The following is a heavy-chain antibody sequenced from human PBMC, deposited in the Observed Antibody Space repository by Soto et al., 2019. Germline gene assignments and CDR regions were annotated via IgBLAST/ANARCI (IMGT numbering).Heavy chain of an antibody. CDR3: ARPTYYDFWSGYQTGYYFYGMEV. J-gene: IGHJ6*02. D-gene: IGHD3-3*01. CDR1: GGTFSSYG. Sequence: QVQLVQSGAEVKKPGSSVKVSCKASGGTFSSYGISWVRQAPGQGLEWMGGIIPIIGTANYAQKFQGRVTITADESTRXSYMELSGLRSEDTAVYYCARPTYYDFWSGYQTGYYFYGMEVWGQGTTVTVSS. CDR2: IIPIIGTA. V-gene: IGHV1-69*12.